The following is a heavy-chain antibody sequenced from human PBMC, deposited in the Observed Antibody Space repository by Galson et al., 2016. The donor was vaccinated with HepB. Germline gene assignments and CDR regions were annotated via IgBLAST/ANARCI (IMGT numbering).Heavy chain of an antibody. D-gene: IGHD2-2*01. CDR2: IYSTGST. Sequence: TLSLTCTVSGGSIKTGDYFWSWIRQSPGKGLEWIGHIYSTGSTEYSPSLKSRLTISIDTSKNQFSLKLTSVTAADTAVYYCARAPYVHAMDYWGQGTLVTVSS. V-gene: IGHV4-30-4*01. J-gene: IGHJ4*02. CDR3: ARAPYVHAMDY. CDR1: GGSIKTGDYF.